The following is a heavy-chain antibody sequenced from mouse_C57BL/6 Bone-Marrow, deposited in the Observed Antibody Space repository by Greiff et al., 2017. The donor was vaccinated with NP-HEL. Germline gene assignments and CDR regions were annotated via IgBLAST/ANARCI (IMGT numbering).Heavy chain of an antibody. D-gene: IGHD1-1*01. J-gene: IGHJ2*01. V-gene: IGHV5-4*01. CDR1: GFTFSSYA. CDR3: ARDGPFTTVVATDYFDY. CDR2: ISDGGSYT. Sequence: DVHLVESGGGLVKPGGSLKLSCAASGFTFSSYAMSWVRQTPEKRLEWVATISDGGSYTYYPDNVKGRFTISRDNAKNNLYLQMSHLKSEDTAMYYCARDGPFTTVVATDYFDYWGQGTTLTVSS.